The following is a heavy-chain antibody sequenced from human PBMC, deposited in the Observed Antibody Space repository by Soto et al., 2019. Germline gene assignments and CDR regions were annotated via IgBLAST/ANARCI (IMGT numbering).Heavy chain of an antibody. Sequence: GGSLRLSCAASGFTVSTKYMSWVRQAPGKGLECVSVIYTGGSTYYADSVKGRFTIFRDNSKNTVYLQMNSLRGEDTAVYYCSRENLFRGPPRDFWSQGTPVTAS. CDR2: IYTGGST. D-gene: IGHD3-10*01. CDR3: SRENLFRGPPRDF. CDR1: GFTVSTKY. J-gene: IGHJ6*02. V-gene: IGHV3-66*01.